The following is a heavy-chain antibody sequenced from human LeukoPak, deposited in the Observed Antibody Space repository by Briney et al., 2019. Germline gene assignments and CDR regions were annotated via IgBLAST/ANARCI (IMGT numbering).Heavy chain of an antibody. J-gene: IGHJ6*03. D-gene: IGHD3-3*01. CDR2: LIEISGAP. CDR1: GGTFNSYA. Sequence: GASVKVSCKASGGTFNSYAISWVRQAPGQGLEWMGGLIEISGAPDYAQKFQGRVTITTDESTNTAYMELSSLRSEDTAVCFCARGPVIFATIGYYYYMDVWGKGTTVTVSS. V-gene: IGHV1-69*05. CDR3: ARGPVIFATIGYYYYMDV.